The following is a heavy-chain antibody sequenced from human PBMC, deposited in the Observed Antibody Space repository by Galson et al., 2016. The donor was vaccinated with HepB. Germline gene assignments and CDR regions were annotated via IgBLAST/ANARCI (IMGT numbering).Heavy chain of an antibody. V-gene: IGHV4-31*03. CDR1: GASITSGGYY. Sequence: LSLTCTVSGASITSGGYYWSWLRQHPGKGLEWIGYMHDSGITFYTPSLKSRVAISIDTSNNRFSLNLSSVTAADTAVYFCARVPYGSGTYYSGWFDPWGQGTLVTVSS. J-gene: IGHJ5*02. CDR2: MHDSGIT. CDR3: ARVPYGSGTYYSGWFDP. D-gene: IGHD3-10*01.